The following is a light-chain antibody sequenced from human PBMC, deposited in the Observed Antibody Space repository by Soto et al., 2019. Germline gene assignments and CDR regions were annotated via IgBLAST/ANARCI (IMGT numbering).Light chain of an antibody. J-gene: IGKJ4*01. Sequence: ELVLTQSPATLSLSPGERATLSCRASQSVSSYLAWYQQKPGQAPRLLIYDASNRATGIPTRFSGSGSGTDFTHTISSLEPEDFAVYYCQQRSNWHPPPLTFGGGTKVQIK. CDR2: DAS. V-gene: IGKV3-11*01. CDR3: QQRSNWHPPPLT. CDR1: QSVSSY.